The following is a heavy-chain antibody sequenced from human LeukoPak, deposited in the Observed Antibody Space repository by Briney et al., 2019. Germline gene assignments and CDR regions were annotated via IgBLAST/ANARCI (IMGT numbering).Heavy chain of an antibody. CDR2: LNWNGGST. V-gene: IGHV3-20*04. Sequence: PGGSLRLSCAASGFTFEDYGMSWVRQAPGKGLEWVSGLNWNGGSTVYADSVKGRFTISRDNARNSLYLQMNSLRTEDTALYYCATHSYYYGSGSYPHYLDYWGQGTLVTASA. J-gene: IGHJ4*02. CDR3: ATHSYYYGSGSYPHYLDY. D-gene: IGHD3-10*01. CDR1: GFTFEDYG.